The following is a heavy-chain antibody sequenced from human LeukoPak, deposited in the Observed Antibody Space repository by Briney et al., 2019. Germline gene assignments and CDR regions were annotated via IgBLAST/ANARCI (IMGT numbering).Heavy chain of an antibody. CDR2: ISGGGDVT. CDR1: NFAFSTYA. D-gene: IGHD3-22*01. CDR3: ASVYDSSGYYYPQQWRDDAFDI. Sequence: GGSLRLSCAASNFAFSTYAMSWVRQAPGKGLEWVSTISGGGDVTYYADSVKGLFTISRDNSKNTLYLQMNSLRAEDTAVYYCASVYDSSGYYYPQQWRDDAFDIWGQGTMVTVSS. V-gene: IGHV3-23*01. J-gene: IGHJ3*02.